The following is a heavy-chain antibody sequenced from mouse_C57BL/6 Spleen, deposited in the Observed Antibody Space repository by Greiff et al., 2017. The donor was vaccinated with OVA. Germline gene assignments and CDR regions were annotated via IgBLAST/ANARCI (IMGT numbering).Heavy chain of an antibody. V-gene: IGHV1-50*01. CDR2: IDPSDSYT. J-gene: IGHJ2*01. CDR3: ARRPPPYYFDY. CDR1: GYTFTSYW. Sequence: QVHVKQPGAELVKPGASVKLSCKASGYTFTSYWMQWVKQRPGQGLEWIGEIDPSDSYTNYNQKFKGKATLTVDTSSSTAYMQLSSLTSEDSAVYYCARRPPPYYFDYWGQGTTLTVSS.